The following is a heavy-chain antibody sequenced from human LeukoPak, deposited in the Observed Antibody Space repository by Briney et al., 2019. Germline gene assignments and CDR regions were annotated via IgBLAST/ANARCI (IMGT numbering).Heavy chain of an antibody. CDR2: IYSGGNT. J-gene: IGHJ4*02. V-gene: IGHV3-53*01. CDR1: GFNVSYNY. Sequence: GGSLRLSCAASGFNVSYNYMSWVRQAPGKGLEWVSVIYSGGNTYYADSVKGRFTISRDNSKNTLYLQMNSLRAEDTAVYYCAKDPYYYGSGSPLYYFDYWGQGTLVTVSS. D-gene: IGHD3-10*01. CDR3: AKDPYYYGSGSPLYYFDY.